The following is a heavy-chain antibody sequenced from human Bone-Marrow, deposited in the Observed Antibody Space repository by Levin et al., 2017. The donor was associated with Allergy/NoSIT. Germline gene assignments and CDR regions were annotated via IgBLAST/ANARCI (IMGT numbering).Heavy chain of an antibody. J-gene: IGHJ6*02. CDR3: AKSGRDYSSGTYHDSYYGMDV. V-gene: IGHV3-30*18. CDR1: GFDVSDYG. Sequence: GGSLRLSCVGSGFDVSDYGIHWVRQAPGRGLEWVAVMSYDGTIEYYVDSVKGRFSISRDNSRNTVFLEMDSLRTEDTAVYQCAKSGRDYSSGTYHDSYYGMDVWGQGTTVTVSS. CDR2: MSYDGTIE. D-gene: IGHD3-3*01.